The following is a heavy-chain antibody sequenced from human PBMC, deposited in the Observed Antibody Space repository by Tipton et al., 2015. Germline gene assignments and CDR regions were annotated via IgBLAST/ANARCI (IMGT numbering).Heavy chain of an antibody. CDR2: ISQRDGT. Sequence: LRLSCTVSGGSVSSVSYYWGWIRQTPGKGLEWIGYISQRDGTNYNPSLKSRVTISTDTSKNQFFLNLTSVTAADTAVYYCARGLLLWFGMTDYWGQGTLVTVSS. V-gene: IGHV4-61*01. CDR1: GGSVSSVSYY. CDR3: ARGLLLWFGMTDY. D-gene: IGHD3-10*01. J-gene: IGHJ4*02.